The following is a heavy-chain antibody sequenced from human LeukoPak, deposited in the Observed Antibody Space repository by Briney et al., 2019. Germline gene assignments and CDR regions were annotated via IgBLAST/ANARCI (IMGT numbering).Heavy chain of an antibody. CDR2: IIPIFGTA. V-gene: IGHV1-69*13. D-gene: IGHD6-13*01. CDR3: ARDWGLIAAAGTFDWFDP. CDR1: GYTFTDYY. J-gene: IGHJ5*02. Sequence: GASVKVSCKASGYTFTDYYMHWVRQAPGQGLEWMGGIIPIFGTANYAQKFQGRVTITADESTSTAYMELSSLRSEDTAVYYCARDWGLIAAAGTFDWFDPWGQGTLVTVSS.